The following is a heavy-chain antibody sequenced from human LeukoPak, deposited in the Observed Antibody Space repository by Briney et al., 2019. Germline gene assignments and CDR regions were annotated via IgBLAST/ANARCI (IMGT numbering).Heavy chain of an antibody. Sequence: GESLKISCKGSGYIFTSYWITWVRQMPGKGLEWMGIIYPGDSDTRYSPSFQGQVTISADKSISTAYLQWSSLKASDTAMYYCARRSGSFQGDYNFDYWGQGTLVTVSS. J-gene: IGHJ4*02. CDR2: IYPGDSDT. CDR1: GYIFTSYW. V-gene: IGHV5-51*01. CDR3: ARRSGSFQGDYNFDY. D-gene: IGHD1-26*01.